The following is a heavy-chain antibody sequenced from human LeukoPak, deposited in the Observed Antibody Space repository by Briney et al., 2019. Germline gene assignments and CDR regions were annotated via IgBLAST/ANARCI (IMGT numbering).Heavy chain of an antibody. J-gene: IGHJ4*02. CDR3: ARASTQSGTYYYDSSGYYPIDY. CDR1: GYTFTSYA. CDR2: IIPIFGTA. V-gene: IGHV1-69*13. D-gene: IGHD3-22*01. Sequence: GASVKVSCKASGYTFTSYAMHWVRQAPGQGLEWMGGIIPIFGTANYAQKFQGRVTITADESTSTAYMELSSLRSEDTAVYYCARASTQSGTYYYDSSGYYPIDYWGQGTLVTVSS.